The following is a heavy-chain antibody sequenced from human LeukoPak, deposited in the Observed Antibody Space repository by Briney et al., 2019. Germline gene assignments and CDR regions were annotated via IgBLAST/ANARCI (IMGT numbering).Heavy chain of an antibody. J-gene: IGHJ5*02. CDR2: IIPILGIA. D-gene: IGHD3-22*01. V-gene: IGHV1-69*04. CDR3: ARDPPHADYDSSGYYEA. CDR1: GGTFTSYA. Sequence: GAPVKVSCKASGGTFTSYAISWVRQAPGQGLEWRGRIIPILGIANYAQKFQGRVTITADKSTSTAYMELSSLRSEDTAVYYCARDPPHADYDSSGYYEAWGQGTLVTVSA.